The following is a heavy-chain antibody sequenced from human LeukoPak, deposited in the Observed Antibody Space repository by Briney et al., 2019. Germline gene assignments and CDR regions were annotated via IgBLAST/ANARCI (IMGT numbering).Heavy chain of an antibody. CDR2: ISGSAISGSGGRT. J-gene: IGHJ4*02. CDR1: GFTFSSYA. V-gene: IGHV3-23*01. CDR3: AKEALKAAILGYYFDY. D-gene: IGHD2-2*01. Sequence: GGSLRLSCAASGFTFSSYAMSWVRQAPGKGLEWVSAISGSAISGSGGRTYYADSVKGRFTISRDNSKNTLYLQMNSLRAEDTAVYSCAKEALKAAILGYYFDYRGQGTLVTVSS.